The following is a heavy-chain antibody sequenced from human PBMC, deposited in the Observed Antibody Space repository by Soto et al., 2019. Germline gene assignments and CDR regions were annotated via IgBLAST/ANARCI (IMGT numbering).Heavy chain of an antibody. Sequence: QVQLVESGGGVVQPGRSLRLSCAASGFTFISYGMHWVRQAPGKGLEWVAVIWYDGSNKYYADSVKGRFTISRDNSKNTLYLQMNSLRAEDTAVYYCARSLSSIAARPSYYYYGMDVWGQGTTVTVSS. V-gene: IGHV3-33*01. CDR3: ARSLSSIAARPSYYYYGMDV. D-gene: IGHD6-6*01. CDR2: IWYDGSNK. J-gene: IGHJ6*02. CDR1: GFTFISYG.